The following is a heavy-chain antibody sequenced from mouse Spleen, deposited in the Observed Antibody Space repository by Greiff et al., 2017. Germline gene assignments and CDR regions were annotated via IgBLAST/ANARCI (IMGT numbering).Heavy chain of an antibody. Sequence: EVKVEESGAELVRPGASVKLSCTASGFNIKDDYMHWVKQRPEQGLEWIGWIDPENGDTEYASKFQGKATITADTSSNTAYLQLSSLTSEDTAVYYCPTPFMDYWGQGTSVTVSS. CDR3: PTPFMDY. V-gene: IGHV14-4*01. CDR1: GFNIKDDY. CDR2: IDPENGDT. J-gene: IGHJ4*01.